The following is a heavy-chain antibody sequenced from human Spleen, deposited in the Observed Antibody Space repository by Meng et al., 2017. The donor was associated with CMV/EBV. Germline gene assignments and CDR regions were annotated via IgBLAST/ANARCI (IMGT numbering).Heavy chain of an antibody. CDR2: TYSCGST. Sequence: GESLKISCAASGFTVSSNYMSWVRQAPGKGLEWVSVTYSCGSTYYADSVKGRFTISRDNCKNTVYLQMNSLRAEDTAVYYCAKDPNPRPYYDSSGYWLRYYGMDVWGQGTTVTVSS. V-gene: IGHV3-66*03. CDR1: GFTVSSNY. D-gene: IGHD3-22*01. CDR3: AKDPNPRPYYDSSGYWLRYYGMDV. J-gene: IGHJ6*02.